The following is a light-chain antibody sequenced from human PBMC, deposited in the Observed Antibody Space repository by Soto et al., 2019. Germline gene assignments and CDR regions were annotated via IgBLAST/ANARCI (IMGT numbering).Light chain of an antibody. Sequence: QSALTQPASVSGSPGQSITISCTGTRSDIGDYNYVSWYQQHPGKAPKLIIFDVTDWPSGVSDRFSGSKSGNTASLTISGLQAEDEADYYCTSYSITSALEVFGGGTKLTVL. V-gene: IGLV2-14*03. CDR3: TSYSITSALEV. CDR2: DVT. CDR1: RSDIGDYNY. J-gene: IGLJ2*01.